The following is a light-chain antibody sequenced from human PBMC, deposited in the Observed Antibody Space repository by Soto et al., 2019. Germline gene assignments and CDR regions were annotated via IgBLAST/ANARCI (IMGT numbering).Light chain of an antibody. CDR2: DAS. CDR3: HQRSKWPLN. V-gene: IGKV3-11*01. J-gene: IGKJ4*01. CDR1: QSVSSH. Sequence: EIVLTHSPATLSLSAGERATLSCRASQSVSSHLGWYQQQPGQAPRLLIYDASSWATGIPARFSGSGSGTDFTLTISNLEPEDFAVYYCHQRSKWPLNFGGGTKVDIK.